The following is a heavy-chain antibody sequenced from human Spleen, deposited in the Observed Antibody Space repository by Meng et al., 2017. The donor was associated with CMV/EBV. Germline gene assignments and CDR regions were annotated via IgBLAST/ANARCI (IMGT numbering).Heavy chain of an antibody. D-gene: IGHD1-14*01. CDR3: ARDQRDRDGNHYNLDV. Sequence: GESLKISCAASGFTFSSNWMSWVRQAPGKGLEWVANIKQDGSEKYYVDSVKGRFTISRDNAKNSLYLQMNSLRAEDTAVYYCARDQRDRDGNHYNLDVWGQGTTVTVSS. CDR1: GFTFSSNW. J-gene: IGHJ6*02. V-gene: IGHV3-7*01. CDR2: IKQDGSEK.